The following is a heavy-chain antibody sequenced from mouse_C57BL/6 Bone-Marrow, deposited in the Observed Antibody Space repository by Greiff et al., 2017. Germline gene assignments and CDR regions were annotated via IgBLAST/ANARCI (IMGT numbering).Heavy chain of an antibody. CDR1: GYTFTSYW. J-gene: IGHJ1*03. V-gene: IGHV1-52*01. Sequence: QVQLKQPGAELVRPGSSVKLSCKASGYTFTSYWMHWVKQRPIQGLEWIGNIDPSDSETHYNQKFKDKATLTVDKSSSTAYMQLSSLTSEDSAVYYCARQAITTVVAWYFDVWGTGTTVTVSS. D-gene: IGHD1-1*01. CDR2: IDPSDSET. CDR3: ARQAITTVVAWYFDV.